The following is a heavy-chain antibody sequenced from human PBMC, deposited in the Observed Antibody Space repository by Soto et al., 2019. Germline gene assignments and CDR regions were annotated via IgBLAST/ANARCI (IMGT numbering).Heavy chain of an antibody. CDR2: ISSSSSTI. V-gene: IGHV3-48*02. CDR1: GFTFSSYS. J-gene: IGHJ5*02. CDR3: ARDRGMTMIVVASTFDP. Sequence: EVQLVESGGGLVQPGGSLRLSCAASGFTFSSYSMNWVRQAPGKGLEWVSYISSSSSTIYYADSVKGRFTISRDNAKNSLYLPMNSLRDEDTAVYYCARDRGMTMIVVASTFDPWGQGPLVTVSS. D-gene: IGHD3-22*01.